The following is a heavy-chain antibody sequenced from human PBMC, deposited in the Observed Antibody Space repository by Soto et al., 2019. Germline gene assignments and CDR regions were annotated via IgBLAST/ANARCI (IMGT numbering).Heavy chain of an antibody. Sequence: PGGSLRLSCAASGITVSSKFMNWIRQAPGKGLEWVALLYTGGSTDYADFVKGRFTISRDNSKNMLYLQMNSLRAADTAVYYCASGPGVLDPPTFSPLDYWGQGTMVTVSS. D-gene: IGHD1-26*01. J-gene: IGHJ4*02. CDR3: ASGPGVLDPPTFSPLDY. CDR1: GITVSSKF. CDR2: LYTGGST. V-gene: IGHV3-66*01.